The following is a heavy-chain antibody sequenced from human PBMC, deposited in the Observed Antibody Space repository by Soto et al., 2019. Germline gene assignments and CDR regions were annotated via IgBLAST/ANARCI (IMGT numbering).Heavy chain of an antibody. J-gene: IGHJ5*02. CDR1: GGSISSSSYY. V-gene: IGHV4-39*01. CDR2: IYYSGST. D-gene: IGHD1-26*01. CDR3: ARGVGDGYPCSFDP. Sequence: SETLSLTCTVSGGSISSSSYYWGWIRQPPGKGLEWIGSIYYSGSTYYNPSLKSRVTISVDTSKNQFSLKLSSVTAADTAVYYCARGVGDGYPCSFDPWGQGTLVTVSS.